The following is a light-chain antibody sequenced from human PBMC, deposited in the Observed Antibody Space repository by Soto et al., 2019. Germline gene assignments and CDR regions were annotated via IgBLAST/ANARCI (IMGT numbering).Light chain of an antibody. CDR1: QSVSSY. Sequence: EIVLTQSPATLSLSPGERATLSCRASQSVSSYLAWYQQKPGQAPRLLIYDASKMATGIPARISGSGSGTDFTLIISSLEPEDFAVYYCQQRYYWAVCTFGQGTKLEI. J-gene: IGKJ2*02. V-gene: IGKV3-11*01. CDR3: QQRYYWAVCT. CDR2: DAS.